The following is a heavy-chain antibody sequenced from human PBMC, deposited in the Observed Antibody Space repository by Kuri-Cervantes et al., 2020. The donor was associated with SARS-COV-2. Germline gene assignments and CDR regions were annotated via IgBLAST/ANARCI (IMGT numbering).Heavy chain of an antibody. CDR1: GFTFSDHY. CDR2: TRNKANSYTT. V-gene: IGHV3-72*01. J-gene: IGHJ5*02. Sequence: GGSLRLSCAASGFTFSDHYMDWVRQAPGKGLEWVGRTRNKANSYTTEYAASVKGRFTISRDDSKNSLYLQMNSLKTEDTAVYCCAREESSGWFNWFDPWGQGTLVTVSS. CDR3: AREESSGWFNWFDP. D-gene: IGHD6-19*01.